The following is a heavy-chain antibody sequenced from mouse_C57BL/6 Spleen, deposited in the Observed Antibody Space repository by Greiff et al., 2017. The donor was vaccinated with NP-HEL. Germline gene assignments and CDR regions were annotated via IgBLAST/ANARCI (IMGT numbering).Heavy chain of an antibody. D-gene: IGHD1-1*01. V-gene: IGHV1-19*01. J-gene: IGHJ4*01. Sequence: VQLQQSGPVLVKPGASVKMSCKASGYTFTDYYMNWVKQSHGKSLEWIGVINPYNGGTSYNQKFKGKATLTVDKSSSTAYMELNSLTSEDSAVYYCATGGSSLDYAMDYWGQGTSVTVSS. CDR2: INPYNGGT. CDR1: GYTFTDYY. CDR3: ATGGSSLDYAMDY.